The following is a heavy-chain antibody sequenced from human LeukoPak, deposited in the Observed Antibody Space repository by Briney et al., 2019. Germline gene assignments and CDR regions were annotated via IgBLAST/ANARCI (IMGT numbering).Heavy chain of an antibody. D-gene: IGHD3-22*01. CDR2: IPRSLRNT. Sequence: GGSLRLSCAASGFTLSSYNINWVRQSPGKGLEWISYIPRSLRNTYYADSVKGRFTISRDNAKNSLYLQINSLRAEDTALYYCATYYNDSSVGGYFDLWGRGALVTVSS. J-gene: IGHJ2*01. CDR1: GFTLSSYN. V-gene: IGHV3-48*01. CDR3: ATYYNDSSVGGYFDL.